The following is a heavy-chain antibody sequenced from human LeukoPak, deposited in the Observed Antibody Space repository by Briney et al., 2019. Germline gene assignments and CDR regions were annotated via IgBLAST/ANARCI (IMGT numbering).Heavy chain of an antibody. CDR2: IYPGDSDT. D-gene: IGHD5-24*01. J-gene: IGHJ6*02. V-gene: IGHV5-51*01. CDR1: GYSFTSYW. Sequence: PGESLKISCKGSGYSFTSYWVALVRQMPGKGLEWMGIIYPGDSDTRYSPSFQGQVTISADKSISTAYLQWGSLKASDTAMYYCALRDGSVADVWGQGTTVTVSS. CDR3: ALRDGSVADV.